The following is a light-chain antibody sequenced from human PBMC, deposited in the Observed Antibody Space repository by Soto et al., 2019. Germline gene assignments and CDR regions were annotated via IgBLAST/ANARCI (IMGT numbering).Light chain of an antibody. J-gene: IGLJ1*01. CDR1: SFNVGYNY. Sequence: QSALTQPPSASGTPGQTVTISCSGTSFNVGYNYVYWYHQLPGMTPKLLIHCNDERPSGVPDRFSGSKSGTSASLAISGLRSEDEADYYCAAWDDSLSGGVFGTGTKLTVL. CDR3: AAWDDSLSGGV. V-gene: IGLV1-47*02. CDR2: CND.